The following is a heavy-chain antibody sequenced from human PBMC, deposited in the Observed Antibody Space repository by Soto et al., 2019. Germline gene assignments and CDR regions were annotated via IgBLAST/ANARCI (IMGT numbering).Heavy chain of an antibody. V-gene: IGHV1-3*01. D-gene: IGHD6-6*01. CDR3: ARWAARANVWFDP. CDR1: GYTFTSYA. CDR2: INAGNGNT. Sequence: GASVKVSCKASGYTFTSYAMHCVRQAPGQRLEWMGWINAGNGNTKYSQKFQGRATITRDTSASTAYMELSSLRSEDTAVYYCARWAARANVWFDPWGQGTLVTSPQ. J-gene: IGHJ5*02.